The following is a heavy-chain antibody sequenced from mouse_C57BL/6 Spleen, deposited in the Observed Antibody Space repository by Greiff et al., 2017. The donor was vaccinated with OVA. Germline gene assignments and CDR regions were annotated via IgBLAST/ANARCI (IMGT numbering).Heavy chain of an antibody. CDR3: TRDQGGSFYYGFDY. V-gene: IGHV5-9-1*02. Sequence: EVMLVESGEGLVKPGGSLKLSCAASGFTFSSYAMSWVRQTPEKRLEWVAYISSGGDYIYYADTVKGRFTISRDNARNTLYLQMSSLKSEDTAMYYCTRDQGGSFYYGFDYWGQGTTLTVSS. J-gene: IGHJ2*01. CDR1: GFTFSSYA. D-gene: IGHD1-1*01. CDR2: ISSGGDYI.